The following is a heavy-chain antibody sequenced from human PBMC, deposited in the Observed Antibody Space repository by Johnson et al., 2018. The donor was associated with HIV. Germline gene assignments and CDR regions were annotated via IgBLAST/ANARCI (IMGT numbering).Heavy chain of an antibody. CDR3: AREKWELLSAFDI. CDR1: GFTFSSYA. V-gene: IGHV3-30-3*01. CDR2: ISYDGSNQ. J-gene: IGHJ3*02. D-gene: IGHD1-26*01. Sequence: QVQLVESGGGVVQPGRSLRLSCAASGFTFSSYAMHWVRQAPGKGLEWVAVISYDGSNQYYADSVKGRFTISRDNAKNSLYLQMNSLRAEDTAVYDCAREKWELLSAFDIWGQGTMVTVSS.